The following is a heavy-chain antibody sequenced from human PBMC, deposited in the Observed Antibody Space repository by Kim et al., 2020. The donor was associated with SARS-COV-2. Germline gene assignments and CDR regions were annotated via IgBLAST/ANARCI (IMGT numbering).Heavy chain of an antibody. CDR3: VKGRYSSGWRIDDY. CDR2: ISSNGGST. CDR1: GFTFSSYA. J-gene: IGHJ4*02. V-gene: IGHV3-64D*09. D-gene: IGHD6-19*01. Sequence: GGSLRLSCSASGFTFSSYAMHWVRQAPGKGLEYVSAISSNGGSTYYADSVKGRFTISRDNSKNTLYLQMSCLRAEDTAVYYCVKGRYSSGWRIDDYWGQGTLVTVSS.